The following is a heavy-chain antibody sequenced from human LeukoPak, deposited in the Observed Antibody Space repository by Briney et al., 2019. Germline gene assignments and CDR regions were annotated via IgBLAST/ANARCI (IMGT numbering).Heavy chain of an antibody. Sequence: PSETLSLTCTVSGDSISSGGYFWSWIRQHPGKGLEWIGYIYNSGSAYYNPSPRSRLIISADTSKNQFSLNLSSVTAADTAVYHCARVPSSWNYFDYWGQGTLVTVSS. CDR3: ARVPSSWNYFDY. D-gene: IGHD6-13*01. V-gene: IGHV4-31*03. J-gene: IGHJ4*02. CDR2: IYNSGSA. CDR1: GDSISSGGYF.